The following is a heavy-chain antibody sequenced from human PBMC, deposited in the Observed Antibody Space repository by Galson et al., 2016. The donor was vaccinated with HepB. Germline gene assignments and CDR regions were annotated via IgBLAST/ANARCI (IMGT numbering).Heavy chain of an antibody. Sequence: ETLSLTCAIYGGSLSGYYWNWIRQPPGKGLEWIGEINLSGNTNYNPSLKSRVTISLDTSKNQFSLKVSSVTAADTAVYYCARVQKGVVVTWYYYCMDVWGKGTTVTVSS. CDR3: ARVQKGVVVTWYYYCMDV. J-gene: IGHJ6*03. V-gene: IGHV4-34*01. CDR1: GGSLSGYY. D-gene: IGHD2-2*01. CDR2: INLSGNT.